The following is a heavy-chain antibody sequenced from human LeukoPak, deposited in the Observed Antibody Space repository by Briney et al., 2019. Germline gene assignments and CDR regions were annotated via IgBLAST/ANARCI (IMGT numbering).Heavy chain of an antibody. J-gene: IGHJ4*02. CDR1: GGSISSYY. CDR3: ASLVPYSSSWTFDY. CDR2: IYYSGST. V-gene: IGHV4-59*08. Sequence: SETLSLTCTVSGGSISSYYWSWIRQPPGKGLEWIGYIYYSGSTNYNPSLKSRVTISVDTSKNQFSLKLSSVTAADTAVYYCASLVPYSSSWTFDYWGQGTLVTVSS. D-gene: IGHD6-13*01.